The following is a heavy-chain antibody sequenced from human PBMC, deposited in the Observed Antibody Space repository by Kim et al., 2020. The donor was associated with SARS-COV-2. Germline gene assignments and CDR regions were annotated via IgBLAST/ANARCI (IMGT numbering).Heavy chain of an antibody. V-gene: IGHV3-21*01. CDR3: ARDSDCSGGSCYSDY. D-gene: IGHD2-15*01. CDR2: ISSSSSYI. J-gene: IGHJ4*02. CDR1: GFTFSSYS. Sequence: GGSLRLSCAASGFTFSSYSMNWVRQAPGKGLEWVSSISSSSSYIYYADSVKGRFTISRDNAKNSLYLQMNSLRAEDTAVYYCARDSDCSGGSCYSDYWGQGTPGTVSS.